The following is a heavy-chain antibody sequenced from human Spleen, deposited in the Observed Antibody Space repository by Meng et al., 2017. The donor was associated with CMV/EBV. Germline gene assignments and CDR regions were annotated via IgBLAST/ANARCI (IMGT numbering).Heavy chain of an antibody. CDR1: GGSIISSSSCY. D-gene: IGHD2-2*01. V-gene: IGHV4-39*07. Sequence: SETLSLTCTVSGGSIISSSSCYWAWIRQPPGKGLEWIGSIYYSASTYHNPSVKSRVTISGDTSKNQFSLKLSSVTAADTAVYYCAREGTNYYYGMDVWCQGTTVTVSS. CDR3: AREGTNYYYGMDV. CDR2: IYYSAST. J-gene: IGHJ6*02.